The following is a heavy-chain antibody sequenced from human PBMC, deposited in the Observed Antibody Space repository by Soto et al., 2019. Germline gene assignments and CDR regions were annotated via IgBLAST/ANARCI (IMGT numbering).Heavy chain of an antibody. CDR2: VYYSGST. CDR3: ARDEVGYSGYDPYYYYGMDV. J-gene: IGHJ6*02. CDR1: GGSISSYY. V-gene: IGHV4-59*12. D-gene: IGHD5-12*01. Sequence: SETLSLTCTVSGGSISSYYWSWIRQPPGKGLEWIGYVYYSGSTYYNPSLKSRVTISVDTSKNQFSLKLSSVTAADTAVYYCARDEVGYSGYDPYYYYGMDVWGQGTTVTVSS.